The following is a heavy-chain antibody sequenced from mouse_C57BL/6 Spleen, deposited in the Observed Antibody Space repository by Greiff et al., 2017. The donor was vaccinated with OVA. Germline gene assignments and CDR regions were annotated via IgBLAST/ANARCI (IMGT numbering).Heavy chain of an antibody. CDR1: GYTFTDYY. CDR2: INPNNGGT. CDR3: ARVGYSWYFDV. Sequence: EVQLQQSGPELVKPGASVKISCKASGYTFTDYYMNWVKQSHGKSLEWIGDINPNNGGTSYNQKFKGKATLTVDKSSSTAYMELRSLTSEDSAVYYCARVGYSWYFDVWGTGTTVTVSS. D-gene: IGHD2-3*01. V-gene: IGHV1-26*01. J-gene: IGHJ1*03.